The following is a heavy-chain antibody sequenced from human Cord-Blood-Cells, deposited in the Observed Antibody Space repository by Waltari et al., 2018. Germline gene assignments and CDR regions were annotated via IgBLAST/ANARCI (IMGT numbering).Heavy chain of an antibody. V-gene: IGHV3-33*01. Sequence: QVQLVESGGGVVQPGRSLRLSCAASGFTFSSYGMHWVRQAPGKGLEWVEVIWYDGSNKYYADSVKGRCTISRDNSKNTLYLQMNSLRAEDTAVYYCARDSDKYYYDSSGYYSDYWGQGTLVTVSS. CDR3: ARDSDKYYYDSSGYYSDY. D-gene: IGHD3-22*01. J-gene: IGHJ4*02. CDR1: GFTFSSYG. CDR2: IWYDGSNK.